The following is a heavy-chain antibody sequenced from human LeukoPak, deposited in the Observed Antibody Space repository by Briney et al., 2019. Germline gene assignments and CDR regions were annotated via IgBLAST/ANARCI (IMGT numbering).Heavy chain of an antibody. CDR2: IYYSGST. CDR3: ARDITMIVKSAVDAFDI. J-gene: IGHJ3*02. Sequence: SETLSLTCTVSGGSISSSSYYWGWIRQPPGKGLEWIGSIYYSGSTYYNPSLKSRVTISVDTSKNQFSLKLSSVTAADTAVYYCARDITMIVKSAVDAFDIWGQGTMVTVSS. V-gene: IGHV4-39*07. CDR1: GGSISSSSYY. D-gene: IGHD3-22*01.